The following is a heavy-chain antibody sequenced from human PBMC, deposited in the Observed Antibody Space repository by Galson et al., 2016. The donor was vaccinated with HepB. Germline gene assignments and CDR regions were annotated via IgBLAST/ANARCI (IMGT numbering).Heavy chain of an antibody. CDR1: GFTFSSYA. Sequence: SLRLSCAASGFTFSSYAMHWVRQAPGKGLEWVALISYDGSNEYYTDSVKGRFTISRDGSKNTLYLQMNSLRPEDTAVYYCARVLGPYYDSSGYFGYWGQGTLVTVSS. V-gene: IGHV3-30*04. J-gene: IGHJ4*02. CDR3: ARVLGPYYDSSGYFGY. D-gene: IGHD3-22*01. CDR2: ISYDGSNE.